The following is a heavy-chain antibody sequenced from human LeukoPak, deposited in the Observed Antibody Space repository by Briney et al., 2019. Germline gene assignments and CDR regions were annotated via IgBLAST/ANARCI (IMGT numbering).Heavy chain of an antibody. Sequence: PSETLSLTCAVYGGPFRGYYWSWIPKPPGKGLDWIGEINHIGSTNYNPSLKSRVTISVDTSKNQFSLKLSSVTAADTAVYYCARRYYYGSGSYYNPRQNNWFDPWGQGTLVTVSS. CDR2: INHIGST. D-gene: IGHD3-10*01. CDR1: GGPFRGYY. J-gene: IGHJ5*02. CDR3: ARRYYYGSGSYYNPRQNNWFDP. V-gene: IGHV4-34*01.